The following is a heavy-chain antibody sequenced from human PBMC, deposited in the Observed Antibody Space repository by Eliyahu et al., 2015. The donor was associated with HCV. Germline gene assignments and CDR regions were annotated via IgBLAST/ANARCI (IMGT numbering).Heavy chain of an antibody. J-gene: IGHJ4*02. D-gene: IGHD3-22*01. V-gene: IGHV1-69*01. CDR3: ARAAANYYDSSGYYFDY. Sequence: EVKKPGPSVKVSCKASGGTFSSYAXSWVRQAPGQGLEWMGGIIXIFGTANYAQKFQGXVTITADESTSTAYMELSSLRSEDTAVYYCARAAANYYDSSGYYFDYWGQGTLVTVSS. CDR2: IIXIFGTA. CDR1: GGTFSSYA.